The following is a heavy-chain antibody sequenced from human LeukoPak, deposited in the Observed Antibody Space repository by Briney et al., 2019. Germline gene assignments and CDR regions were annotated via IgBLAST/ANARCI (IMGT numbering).Heavy chain of an antibody. Sequence: GGSLRLSCAASGFTFSSYAIHWVRQAPGKGLEWVAVMSHDGSDEYYADSVKGRFSISRDNSKSTLSPQLNSLRPEDTAVYYCARDRGSSSMSMSLIDYWGQGTLVTVSS. D-gene: IGHD6-6*01. V-gene: IGHV3-30*04. CDR1: GFTFSSYA. CDR2: MSHDGSDE. CDR3: ARDRGSSSMSMSLIDY. J-gene: IGHJ4*02.